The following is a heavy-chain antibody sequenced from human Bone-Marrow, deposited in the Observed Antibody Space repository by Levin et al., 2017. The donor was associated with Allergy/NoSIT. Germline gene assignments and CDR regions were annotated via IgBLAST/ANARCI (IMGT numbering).Heavy chain of an antibody. Sequence: GGSLRLSCAASGFTFSDYYMSWTRQAPGKGLEWVSYIRGSGRDVYYADSVKGRFTISRDNAKNSLSLQMNNLRAEDTAVYYCAKTSFLFRYFDIWGRGTLVTVSS. CDR1: GFTFSDYY. CDR3: AKTSFLFRYFDI. J-gene: IGHJ2*01. CDR2: IRGSGRDV. V-gene: IGHV3-11*01. D-gene: IGHD3-3*02.